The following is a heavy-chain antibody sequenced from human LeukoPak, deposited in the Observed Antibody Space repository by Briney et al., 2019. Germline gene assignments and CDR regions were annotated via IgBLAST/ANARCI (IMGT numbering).Heavy chain of an antibody. J-gene: IGHJ4*02. CDR2: IYSGGST. CDR3: ARAVRRDGYNYDY. D-gene: IGHD5-24*01. V-gene: IGHV3-66*01. CDR1: GFTVSSNY. Sequence: GGPLRLSCAASGFTVSSNYMSWVRQAPGKGLEWVSVIYSGGSTYYADSVKGRFTISRDNSKNTLYLQMNSLRAEDTAVYYCARAVRRDGYNYDYWGQGTLVTVSS.